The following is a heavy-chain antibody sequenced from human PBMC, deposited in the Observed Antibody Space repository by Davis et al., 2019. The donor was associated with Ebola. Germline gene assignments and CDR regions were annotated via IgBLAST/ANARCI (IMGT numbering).Heavy chain of an antibody. J-gene: IGHJ5*02. D-gene: IGHD3-10*01. CDR3: ARRGLLWFRELGGGYNWFDP. V-gene: IGHV4-34*01. CDR2: INHSGST. Sequence: MPSETLSLTCAVYGGSFSGYYWSWIRQPPGKGLEWIGEINHSGSTNYNPSLKSRVTISVDTSKNQFSLKLSSVTAADTAVYYCARRGLLWFRELGGGYNWFDPWGQGTLVTVSS. CDR1: GGSFSGYY.